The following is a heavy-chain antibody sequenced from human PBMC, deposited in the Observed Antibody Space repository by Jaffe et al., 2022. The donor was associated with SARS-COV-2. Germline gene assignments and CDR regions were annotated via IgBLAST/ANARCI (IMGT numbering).Heavy chain of an antibody. V-gene: IGHV3-23*04. D-gene: IGHD3-10*01. CDR3: GRDPSGSGPDLDY. J-gene: IGHJ4*02. Sequence: EVQLVESGGGLVQPGGSLRLSCAASGFTFSSYGMTWVRQAPGKGLEWVSYISGGGSSTYYADSVKGRFTVSRDNSKNTLYLQMNSLRAEDTAIYYCGRDPSGSGPDLDYWGQGTLVTVAS. CDR2: ISGGGSST. CDR1: GFTFSSYG.